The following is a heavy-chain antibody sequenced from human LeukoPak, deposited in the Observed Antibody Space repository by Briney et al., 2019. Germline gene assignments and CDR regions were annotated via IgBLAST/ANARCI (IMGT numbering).Heavy chain of an antibody. CDR1: GGSISSGGYS. J-gene: IGHJ4*02. V-gene: IGHV4-30-2*01. Sequence: SQTLSLTCAVSGGSISSGGYSWSWIRQPPGKGLEWIGYIYHSGSTYHNPSLKSRVTISVDRSKNQFSLKLSSVTAADTAVYYCARLAQYYYDSSGYYDYWGQGTLVTVSS. D-gene: IGHD3-22*01. CDR2: IYHSGST. CDR3: ARLAQYYYDSSGYYDY.